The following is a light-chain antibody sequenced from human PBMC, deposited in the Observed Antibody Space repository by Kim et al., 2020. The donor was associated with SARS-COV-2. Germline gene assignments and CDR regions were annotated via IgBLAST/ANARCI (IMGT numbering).Light chain of an antibody. CDR3: QQYNSYPLT. V-gene: IGKV1-5*03. Sequence: ASIGDRVPITCRASQTISSWLAWYQQKPGKAPELLIYKASILEGGVPPRFSGSRSGSEFTLTISSLQPHDLATYYCQQYNSYPLTFGGGTKVDIK. CDR2: KAS. CDR1: QTISSW. J-gene: IGKJ4*01.